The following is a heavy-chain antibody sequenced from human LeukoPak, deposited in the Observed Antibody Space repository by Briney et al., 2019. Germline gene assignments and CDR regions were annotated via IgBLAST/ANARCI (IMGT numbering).Heavy chain of an antibody. J-gene: IGHJ4*02. CDR2: IFSSGPT. D-gene: IGHD3-10*01. CDR3: AISGLGFGEFRGLDY. CDR1: GFNVSNNY. V-gene: IGHV3-53*01. Sequence: PGGSLRLSCAASGFNVSNNYMNWVRQASGKGLEWVSVIFSSGPTYYADSVKGRFTISRDTSKNALYLQMNSLRAEDTAVYYCAISGLGFGEFRGLDYWGQGTLVTVSS.